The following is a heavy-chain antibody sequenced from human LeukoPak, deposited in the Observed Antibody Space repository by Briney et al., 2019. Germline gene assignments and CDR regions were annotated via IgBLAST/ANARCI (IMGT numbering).Heavy chain of an antibody. D-gene: IGHD3-22*01. CDR2: IKSKTDGGTT. CDR1: GFTFSSYW. J-gene: IGHJ4*02. CDR3: TTALDYYDSSGYYEFDY. Sequence: GGSLRLSCAASGFTFSSYWMSWVRQAPGKGLEWVGRIKSKTDGGTTDYAAPVKGRFTISRDDSKNTLYLQMDSLKTEDTAVYYCTTALDYYDSSGYYEFDYWGQGTLVTVSS. V-gene: IGHV3-15*01.